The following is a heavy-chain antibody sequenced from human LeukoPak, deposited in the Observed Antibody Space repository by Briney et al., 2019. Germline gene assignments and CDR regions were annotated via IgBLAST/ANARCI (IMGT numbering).Heavy chain of an antibody. CDR2: ISSSSSYI. J-gene: IGHJ4*02. CDR3: ARDRTPYSSGWYDY. V-gene: IGHV3-21*01. Sequence: GGSLRLSCAASGFTFSSYSMNWVRQAPGKGLEWVSSISSSSSYIYYADSVKGRFTISRDNAKNSLYLQMNSLRAEDTAVYYCARDRTPYSSGWYDYWGQGTLVTVSS. CDR1: GFTFSSYS. D-gene: IGHD6-19*01.